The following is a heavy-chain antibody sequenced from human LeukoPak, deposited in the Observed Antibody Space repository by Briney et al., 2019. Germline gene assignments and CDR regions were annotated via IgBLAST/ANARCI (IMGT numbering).Heavy chain of an antibody. CDR2: IFPGDSDT. V-gene: IGHV5-51*03. CDR1: GYRFTSQW. CDR3: ARGSGNYGIEPFDL. D-gene: IGHD3-16*01. Sequence: PGEYLKISCKASGYRFTSQWIGWVRQMPGKGLEWMGIIFPGDSDTRYRPSFQGLVTISADKSMSTAYLQWSSLKASESAMYYCARGSGNYGIEPFDLWGQGTLVTVSS. J-gene: IGHJ4*02.